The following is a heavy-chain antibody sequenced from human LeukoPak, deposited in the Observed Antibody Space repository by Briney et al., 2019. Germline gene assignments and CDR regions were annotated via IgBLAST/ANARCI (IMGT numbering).Heavy chain of an antibody. CDR3: ARDRDYYDSSGYYLRAFDI. J-gene: IGHJ3*02. Sequence: GGSLRLSCAASGFTFSSYWMSWVRQAPGKGLEWVANIKQDGSEKYYVDSVKGRFTISRDNAKNSLYLQMNSLRAEDTAVYYCARDRDYYDSSGYYLRAFDIWGQGTMVTVSS. D-gene: IGHD3-22*01. V-gene: IGHV3-7*01. CDR2: IKQDGSEK. CDR1: GFTFSSYW.